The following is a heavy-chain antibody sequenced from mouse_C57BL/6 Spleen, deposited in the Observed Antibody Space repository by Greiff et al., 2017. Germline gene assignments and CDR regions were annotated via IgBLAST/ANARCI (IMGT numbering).Heavy chain of an antibody. Sequence: QVQLQQPGAELVRPGSSVKLSCKASGYTFTSYWLDWVKQRHGQGLERIGNIYPSDSETHYNQKFKDKATFTVNKSSSKAYMQLSSLTSEDSAVYYCARDDYEGYAMDYWGQGTSVTVSS. V-gene: IGHV1-61*01. D-gene: IGHD2-4*01. CDR3: ARDDYEGYAMDY. CDR1: GYTFTSYW. CDR2: IYPSDSET. J-gene: IGHJ4*01.